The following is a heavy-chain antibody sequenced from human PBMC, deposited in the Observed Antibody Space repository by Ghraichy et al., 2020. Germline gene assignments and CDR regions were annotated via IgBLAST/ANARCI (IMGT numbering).Heavy chain of an antibody. Sequence: ETLSLTCTVSGGSVSSGSYYWSWIRQPPGKGLEWIGYIYYSVSTNYNPSLKGRVTISVDTSKNQFSLKLSSVTAADTAVYFCARGVIRDYYDSSGYYFGHFHHWGQGTLVTVSS. CDR3: ARGVIRDYYDSSGYYFGHFHH. D-gene: IGHD3-22*01. J-gene: IGHJ1*01. CDR2: IYYSVST. V-gene: IGHV4-61*01. CDR1: GGSVSSGSYY.